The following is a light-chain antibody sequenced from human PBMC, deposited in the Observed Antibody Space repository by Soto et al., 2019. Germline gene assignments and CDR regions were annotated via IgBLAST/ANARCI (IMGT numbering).Light chain of an antibody. CDR2: GNR. CDR3: QAYDYSLTASV. J-gene: IGLJ3*02. CDR1: SSNLVAGYD. Sequence: QSVLTQPPSVYGAPGQRGTIACTGNSSNLVAGYDVHWYQQLPGAAPRLVIFGNRNRPSGVPERFSGSKSVTSASLAITGLQAEDEADYYCQAYDYSLTASVFGGGTKLAVL. V-gene: IGLV1-40*01.